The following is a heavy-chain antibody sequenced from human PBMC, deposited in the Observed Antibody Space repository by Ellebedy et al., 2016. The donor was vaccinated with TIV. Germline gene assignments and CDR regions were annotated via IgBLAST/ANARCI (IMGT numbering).Heavy chain of an antibody. CDR2: ISSSSSTI. Sequence: GESLKISXAASGFTFSSYSMNWVRQAPGKGLEWVSYISSSSSTIYYADSVKGRFTISRDNAKNSLYLQMNSLRDEDTAVYYCAERSSSEGHWGQGTLVTVSS. J-gene: IGHJ4*02. D-gene: IGHD6-6*01. CDR3: AERSSSEGH. CDR1: GFTFSSYS. V-gene: IGHV3-48*02.